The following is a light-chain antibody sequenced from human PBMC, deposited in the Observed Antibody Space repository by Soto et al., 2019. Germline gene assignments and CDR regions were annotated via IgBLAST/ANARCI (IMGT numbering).Light chain of an antibody. CDR3: QQYGSSPRT. Sequence: EIVLTQSPGTLSLSPGDTATLSCRASQSVSSSYLAWYQQKPGQAPRLLIYVASIRATGIPDRFSGSGSGTDYTLTINRLEPEEFAVYYCQQYGSSPRTFGQGTKVENK. CDR1: QSVSSSY. J-gene: IGKJ1*01. V-gene: IGKV3-20*01. CDR2: VAS.